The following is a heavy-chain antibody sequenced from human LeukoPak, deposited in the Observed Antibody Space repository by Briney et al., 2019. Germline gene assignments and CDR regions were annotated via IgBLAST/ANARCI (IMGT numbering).Heavy chain of an antibody. CDR3: ARDVPAYYYDSSGYTDAFDI. D-gene: IGHD3-22*01. CDR1: GFTLTSYE. CDR2: IWYDGSNK. V-gene: IGHV3-33*08. J-gene: IGHJ3*02. Sequence: GGSLRLSCAASGFTLTSYEMNWVRQAPGKGLEWVAVIWYDGSNKYYADSVKGRFTISRDNSKNTLYLQMNSLRAEDTAVYYCARDVPAYYYDSSGYTDAFDIWGQGTMVTVSS.